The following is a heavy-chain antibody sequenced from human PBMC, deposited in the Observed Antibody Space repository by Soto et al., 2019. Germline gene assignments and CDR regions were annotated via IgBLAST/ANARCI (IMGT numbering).Heavy chain of an antibody. CDR1: GGSLRGYY. D-gene: IGHD1-1*01. V-gene: IGHV4-34*01. CDR3: ARGRRYNWNDWALDYYYYMDV. Sequence: SETLSLTCTVSGGSLRGYYWSWIRQPPGKGLEWIGEINHSGSTNYNPSLKSRVTISVDTSKNQFSLKLSSVTAADTAVYYCARGRRYNWNDWALDYYYYMDVWGKGTTVTVSS. CDR2: INHSGST. J-gene: IGHJ6*03.